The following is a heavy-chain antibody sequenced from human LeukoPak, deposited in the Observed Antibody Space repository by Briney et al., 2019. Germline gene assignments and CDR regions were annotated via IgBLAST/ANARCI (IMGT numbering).Heavy chain of an antibody. CDR1: GGSISSGDYY. CDR3: ARGSWLRAAFDY. J-gene: IGHJ4*02. CDR2: IYYSGST. V-gene: IGHV4-30-4*01. D-gene: IGHD5-12*01. Sequence: SETLSLTCTVSGGSISSGDYYWSWIRQPPGKGLEWIGYIYYSGSTYYNPSLKSRVTISVDTSKNQFSLKLSSVTAADTAVYYCARGSWLRAAFDYWGQGTVVTVSS.